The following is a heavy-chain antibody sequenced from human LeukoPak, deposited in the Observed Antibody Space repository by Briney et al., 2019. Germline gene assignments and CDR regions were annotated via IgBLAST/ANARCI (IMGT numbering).Heavy chain of an antibody. CDR2: INKDGSST. V-gene: IGHV3-74*01. Sequence: SGGSLRLSCAASGFTLSVYWMHWVRQAPGKGLVLLSRINKDGSSTTYADSVKGRFTISRDNAKNTLYLQMNSLRAEDTAIYYCVRGIEVAGTFSWFDPWGQGTLVTVSS. D-gene: IGHD6-19*01. CDR3: VRGIEVAGTFSWFDP. CDR1: GFTLSVYW. J-gene: IGHJ5*02.